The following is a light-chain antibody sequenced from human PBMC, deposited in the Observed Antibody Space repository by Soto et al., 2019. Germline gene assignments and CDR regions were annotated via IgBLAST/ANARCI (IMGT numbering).Light chain of an antibody. CDR2: DAS. Sequence: EIGLTQSPATLSLSPGETATLSCRASQSVRNYLAWYQQKPGQAPRLLIYDASNRATGIPARFSGTGSETDFTLTISSLDPEDFPIYYCQPRSNMPLTFGHRTKVDIK. V-gene: IGKV3-11*01. CDR3: QPRSNMPLT. CDR1: QSVRNY. J-gene: IGKJ1*01.